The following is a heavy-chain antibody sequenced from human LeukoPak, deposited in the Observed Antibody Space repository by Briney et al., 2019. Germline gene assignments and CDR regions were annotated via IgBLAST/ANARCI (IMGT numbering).Heavy chain of an antibody. Sequence: ASVKVSCKASGYSFTDNYIHWVRQAPGQGLQWMGWINPNSGGTNYEENFQGRVTMTRDTSISTAYMELSRLRSDDTAVYYCARVGGQWLVFYYMDVWGKGTTVTVSS. V-gene: IGHV1-2*02. CDR3: ARVGGQWLVFYYMDV. J-gene: IGHJ6*03. CDR1: GYSFTDNY. CDR2: INPNSGGT. D-gene: IGHD6-19*01.